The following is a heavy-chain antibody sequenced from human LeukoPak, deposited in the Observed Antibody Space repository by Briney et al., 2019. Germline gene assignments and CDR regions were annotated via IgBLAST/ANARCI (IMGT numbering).Heavy chain of an antibody. Sequence: SVKVSSKASGGTFSSYAISWVRQAPGHGLEWMGRIITILGIANYAQKFQGRVTITADKSTSTAYMELSSLRSEDTAVYYCATAYYYDSSGYYYIDYWGQGTLVTVSS. D-gene: IGHD3-22*01. V-gene: IGHV1-69*04. CDR3: ATAYYYDSSGYYYIDY. J-gene: IGHJ4*02. CDR1: GGTFSSYA. CDR2: IITILGIA.